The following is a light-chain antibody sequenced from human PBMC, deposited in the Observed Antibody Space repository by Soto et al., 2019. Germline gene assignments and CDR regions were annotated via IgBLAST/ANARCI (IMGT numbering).Light chain of an antibody. CDR1: SSDVGGFDF. J-gene: IGLJ1*01. Sequence: QSALTQPASVSGSPGQSITISCTGTSSDVGGFDFVSWFQRHPGKAPKLLIYEVSRRPSGISNRFSGSKTVNTASLTISGLQAEDVAEYFCSSYISTTSLFVFGTGTKVTVL. CDR3: SSYISTTSLFV. CDR2: EVS. V-gene: IGLV2-14*01.